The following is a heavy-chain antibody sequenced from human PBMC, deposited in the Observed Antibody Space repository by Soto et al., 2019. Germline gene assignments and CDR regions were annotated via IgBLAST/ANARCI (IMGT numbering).Heavy chain of an antibody. V-gene: IGHV1-69*01. D-gene: IGHD2-21*02. CDR1: GGTFSSYA. CDR3: ARGTVAYCGGDCYSLPGYCQP. Sequence: QVQLVQSGAEVKKPGSSVKVSCKASGGTFSSYAISWVRQAPGQGLEWMGGIIPIFGTANYAQKFQGRVTITADESTGTAYMELSSLRSEDTAVYYCARGTVAYCGGDCYSLPGYCQPWGQGTLVTVSS. J-gene: IGHJ1*01. CDR2: IIPIFGTA.